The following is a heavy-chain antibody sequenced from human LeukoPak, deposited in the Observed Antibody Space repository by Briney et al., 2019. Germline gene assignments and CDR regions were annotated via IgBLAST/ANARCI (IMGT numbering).Heavy chain of an antibody. D-gene: IGHD6-19*01. V-gene: IGHV1-18*01. CDR1: GYTFTDYG. Sequence: ASVKVSCKASGYTFTDYGVSWVRQAPGQGLEWMGWISAYNGNTNYAQKLQGRVTMTTDTSTSTAYMELRSLRSDDTAVYYCARDRVNRYSSGWDARRDYWGQGTLVTVSS. J-gene: IGHJ4*02. CDR3: ARDRVNRYSSGWDARRDY. CDR2: ISAYNGNT.